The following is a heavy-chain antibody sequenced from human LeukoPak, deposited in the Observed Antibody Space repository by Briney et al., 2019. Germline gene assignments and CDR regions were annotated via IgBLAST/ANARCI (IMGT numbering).Heavy chain of an antibody. D-gene: IGHD3-10*01. J-gene: IGHJ3*02. Sequence: GGSLRLSCAASGFTFSNHVMSWVRQTPGKGLQWVSGISGSGSTTYYAAFVRRRFTISRDNFQKTLYLQMDSLRAEDTAVYYCAKGFYGSGIYYSGEGFDIWGQGTMVTVSS. CDR2: ISGSGSTT. CDR1: GFTFSNHV. CDR3: AKGFYGSGIYYSGEGFDI. V-gene: IGHV3-23*01.